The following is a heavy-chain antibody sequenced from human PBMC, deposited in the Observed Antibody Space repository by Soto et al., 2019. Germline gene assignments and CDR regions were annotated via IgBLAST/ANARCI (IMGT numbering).Heavy chain of an antibody. CDR2: ISGSSGSGGST. CDR3: AKGEVAAMVSTDY. J-gene: IGHJ4*02. CDR1: GFTFSNYA. Sequence: EVQLLESGGGLVQPGGSLRLSCAGSGFTFSNYAMSWVRQAPGRGLEWVSAISGSSGSGGSTYYADSVKGRFTISRDNSKNTLYLQMSSLRAEDTAVYYCAKGEVAAMVSTDYWGQGTLVTVSS. V-gene: IGHV3-23*01. D-gene: IGHD5-18*01.